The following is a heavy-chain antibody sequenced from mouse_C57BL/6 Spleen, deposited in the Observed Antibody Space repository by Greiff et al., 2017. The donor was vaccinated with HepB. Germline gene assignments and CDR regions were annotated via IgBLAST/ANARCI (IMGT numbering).Heavy chain of an antibody. J-gene: IGHJ4*01. V-gene: IGHV1-54*01. CDR1: GYAFTNYL. CDR2: INPGSGGT. Sequence: QVQLQQSGAELVRPGTSVKVSCKASGYAFTNYLIEWVKQRPGQGLEWIGVINPGSGGTNYNEKFKGKATLTADKSSSTAYMQLSSLTSEDSAVYFCARMRAMDYWGQGTSVTVSS. CDR3: ARMRAMDY.